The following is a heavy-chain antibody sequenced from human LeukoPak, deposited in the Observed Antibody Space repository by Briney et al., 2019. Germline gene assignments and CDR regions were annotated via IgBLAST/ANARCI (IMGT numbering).Heavy chain of an antibody. J-gene: IGHJ5*02. CDR1: GFTLSSYA. CDR2: ISVSGNT. Sequence: GGSLRLSCAASGFTLSSYAMSWVRQAPGKGLEWVSAISVSGNTYHADSVKGRFTISRDSSKNTLYLQMNRLRAEDAAVYYCAKRPSIIVGVSNWFDPWGQGTLVTASS. CDR3: AKRPSIIVGVSNWFDP. D-gene: IGHD1-26*01. V-gene: IGHV3-23*01.